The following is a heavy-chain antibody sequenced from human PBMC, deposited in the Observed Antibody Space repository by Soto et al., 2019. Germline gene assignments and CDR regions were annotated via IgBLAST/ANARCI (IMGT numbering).Heavy chain of an antibody. CDR3: ARSIVVVIRAFNWYFDL. D-gene: IGHD3-22*01. CDR2: IYSTGSK. J-gene: IGHJ2*01. V-gene: IGHV3-53*01. CDR1: GFSVSSNY. Sequence: PGGSLRLSCAASGFSVSSNYMSWVLQAPGKGLEWVSVIYSTGSKYYADSVKGRFIISRDNSKNTLYLEMNSLRAEDTAVYYCARSIVVVIRAFNWYFDLWGRGTLVTVSS.